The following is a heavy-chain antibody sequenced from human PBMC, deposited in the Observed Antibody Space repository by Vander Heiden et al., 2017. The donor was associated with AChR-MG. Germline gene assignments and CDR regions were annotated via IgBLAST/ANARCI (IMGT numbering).Heavy chain of an antibody. CDR1: GGSISSGSYY. J-gene: IGHJ4*02. CDR2: IYTSGDT. V-gene: IGHV4-61*02. CDR3: ARGLSDADRYFDY. Sequence: QVQLQESGPGLVKPSQTLSLTCTVSGGSISSGSYYWSWIRQPAGKGLEWVGRIYTSGDTNYNPALKSRVTISIDTSQNQFSLMLRSVTAADTAMYYSARGLSDADRYFDYWGQGTLVTVSS.